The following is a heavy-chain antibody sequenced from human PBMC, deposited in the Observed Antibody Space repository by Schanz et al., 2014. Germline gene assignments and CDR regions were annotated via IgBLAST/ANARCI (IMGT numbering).Heavy chain of an antibody. D-gene: IGHD3-10*01. CDR2: ISNDGSIK. V-gene: IGHV3-30-3*01. CDR3: ARYFDDRRGYGSGYCVGRCMDV. J-gene: IGHJ6*02. Sequence: QVQLVESGGGVVQPGRSLRLSCAASGFTFSSYAMHWVRQAPGKGLEWVALISNDGSIKYYADSVEGRFTISRDNSRSALYLQMICLRAEDTAVYYCARYFDDRRGYGSGYCVGRCMDVWGQGTTVTDSS. CDR1: GFTFSSYA.